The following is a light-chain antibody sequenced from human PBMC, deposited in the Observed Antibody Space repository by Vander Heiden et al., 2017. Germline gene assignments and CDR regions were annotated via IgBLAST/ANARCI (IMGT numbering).Light chain of an antibody. J-gene: IGLJ3*02. CDR2: EVS. V-gene: IGLV2-18*02. Sequence: QSALTQPPSVSGSLGQSVTLSCTGTSSDVGSYNRVSWYQQSPGTAPRLMIYEVSDRPSGVPDRFSGSKSGNTASLTISGLQAEDEGDYYCSSYTSSTTWVFGGGTKLTVL. CDR1: SSDVGSYNR. CDR3: SSYTSSTTWV.